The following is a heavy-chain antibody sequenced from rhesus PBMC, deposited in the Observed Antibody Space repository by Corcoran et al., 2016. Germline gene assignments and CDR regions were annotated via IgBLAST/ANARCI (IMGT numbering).Heavy chain of an antibody. Sequence: QLQESGPGLVKPSETLSLTCGVSGGSISSNYWSWIRQAPGKGLGWIGCIPGSGRSPNYNPSLKSRVTLSVDTSNNPLSLKLTSVPAADTAVYYCARGRGQSGYSLDYWGQGVLVTVSS. CDR2: IPGSGRSP. CDR3: ARGRGQSGYSLDY. V-gene: IGHV4S11*01. D-gene: IGHD5-30*01. CDR1: GGSISSNY. J-gene: IGHJ4*01.